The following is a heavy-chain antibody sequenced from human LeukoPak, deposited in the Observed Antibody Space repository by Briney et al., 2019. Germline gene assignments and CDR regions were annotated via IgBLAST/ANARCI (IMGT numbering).Heavy chain of an antibody. J-gene: IGHJ6*02. Sequence: GGSLRLSCAASGFTVSNNYMTWVRQASGKGLEWVSILYSGGATYYTESVKGRFTISRDNSKNTLYLQMNSLRAEDTAVYYCAKSAAGPLWYYYGMDVWGQGTTVTVSS. CDR3: AKSAAGPLWYYYGMDV. D-gene: IGHD6-13*01. V-gene: IGHV3-53*01. CDR1: GFTVSNNY. CDR2: LYSGGAT.